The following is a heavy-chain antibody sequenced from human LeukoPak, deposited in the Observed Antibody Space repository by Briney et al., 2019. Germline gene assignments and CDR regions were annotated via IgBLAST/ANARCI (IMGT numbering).Heavy chain of an antibody. Sequence: GGSLRLSCAASGFTLSSYWMSWVRQAPGKGLEWVANIKQDGSEKYYVDSVKGRFTISRDNAKNSLYLQMNSLRAEDTAVYYCARDGGSRISDCWGQGTLVTVSS. V-gene: IGHV3-7*01. D-gene: IGHD2-15*01. CDR2: IKQDGSEK. CDR1: GFTLSSYW. J-gene: IGHJ4*02. CDR3: ARDGGSRISDC.